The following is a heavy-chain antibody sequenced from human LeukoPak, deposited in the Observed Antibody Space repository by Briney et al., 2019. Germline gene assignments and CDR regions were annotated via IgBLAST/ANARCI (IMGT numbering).Heavy chain of an antibody. J-gene: IGHJ4*02. CDR1: GGSFSGYY. Sequence: SETLSLTCAVYGGSFSGYYWSWIRQPAGKGLEWIGRIYTSGSTNYNPSLKSRVTMSVDTSKNQFSLKLSSVTAADTAVYYCASIAAAGFDYWGQGTLVTVSS. CDR2: IYTSGST. D-gene: IGHD6-13*01. V-gene: IGHV4-59*10. CDR3: ASIAAAGFDY.